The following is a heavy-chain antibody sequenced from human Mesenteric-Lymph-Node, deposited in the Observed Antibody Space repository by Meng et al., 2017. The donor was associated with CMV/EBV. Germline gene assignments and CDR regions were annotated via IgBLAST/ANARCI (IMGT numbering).Heavy chain of an antibody. V-gene: IGHV3-74*01. D-gene: IGHD1-26*01. Sequence: GGSLRLSCAASGFTFSSSWMHWVRQAPGKGLVWVSRINSDGSNTNYADSVKGRFTISRDNAKNTLYLQMNSLRAEDTAVYYCARTGLSSGSYYAFDIWGQGTMVTVSS. J-gene: IGHJ3*02. CDR1: GFTFSSSW. CDR3: ARTGLSSGSYYAFDI. CDR2: INSDGSNT.